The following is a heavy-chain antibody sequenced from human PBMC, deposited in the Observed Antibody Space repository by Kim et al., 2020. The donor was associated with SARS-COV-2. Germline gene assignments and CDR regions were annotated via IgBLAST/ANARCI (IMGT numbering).Heavy chain of an antibody. V-gene: IGHV3-30-3*01. J-gene: IGHJ4*02. CDR2: MSYDGSDI. D-gene: IGHD1-26*01. CDR3: ARDNFGSIDY. Sequence: GGSLRLSCAATGFTFSRSAMHWVRQAPGKGLECVAIMSYDGSDINYADSVKGRFTISRDNSRNTVYLQMNSLRAEDTAVYYCARDNFGSIDYWGQGTLVT. CDR1: GFTFSRSA.